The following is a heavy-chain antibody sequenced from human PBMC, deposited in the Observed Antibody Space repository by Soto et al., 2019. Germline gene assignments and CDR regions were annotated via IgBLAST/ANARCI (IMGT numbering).Heavy chain of an antibody. CDR1: GGSISSSNW. D-gene: IGHD6-6*01. CDR2: IDHSGST. Sequence: QVQLQESGPGLVKPSGTLSLTCAVSGGSISSSNWWSWVRQPPGKGLEWIGEIDHSGSTNYNPSLTTRVPRSVDKPKHPFSLKLSSVTAAATAVYYCARDGYSSSRGYWGQGTLVTVSS. CDR3: ARDGYSSSRGY. V-gene: IGHV4-4*02. J-gene: IGHJ4*02.